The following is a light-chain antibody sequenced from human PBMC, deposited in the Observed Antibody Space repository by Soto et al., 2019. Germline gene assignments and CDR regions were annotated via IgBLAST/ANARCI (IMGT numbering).Light chain of an antibody. V-gene: IGKV3-15*01. CDR1: QSVSSN. J-gene: IGKJ1*01. CDR3: QQYNNWPQT. CDR2: GAS. Sequence: EIVMTQSPATLSVSPGERATLSCRASQSVSSNIAWYQQKPGQAPRLLIYGASTRATGIPARFSGSGSGAEFTLTISSLQSEDFAVYYCQQYNNWPQTFGQGTKVELK.